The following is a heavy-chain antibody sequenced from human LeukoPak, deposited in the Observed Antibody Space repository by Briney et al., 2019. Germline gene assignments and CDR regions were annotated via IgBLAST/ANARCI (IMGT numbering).Heavy chain of an antibody. D-gene: IGHD3-3*01. CDR1: GFTFSSYA. Sequence: GGSLRLSCAASGFTFSSYAMSWVRQAPGKGLEWVSAISGSGGSTYYADSVKGRFTISRDNSKNTLYLQMNSLRAEDTAVYYCAKVPQMYYDFWSGYQPRFDPWGQGTLVTVSS. CDR2: ISGSGGST. CDR3: AKVPQMYYDFWSGYQPRFDP. V-gene: IGHV3-23*01. J-gene: IGHJ5*02.